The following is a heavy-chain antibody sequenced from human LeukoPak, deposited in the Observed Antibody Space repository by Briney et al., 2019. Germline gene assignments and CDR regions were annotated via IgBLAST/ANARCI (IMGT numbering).Heavy chain of an antibody. CDR2: ISASGGGT. V-gene: IGHV3-23*01. D-gene: IGHD3-22*01. CDR1: GITFSSYD. Sequence: GGSLRLSCAASGITFSSYDMSWVRQAPGKGLEWVSAISASGGGTYYADSVKGRFTISRDNSKNTLYLQMNSLRAEDTAVYYCAKAGIYYDSSGLDYWGQGTLVTVSS. CDR3: AKAGIYYDSSGLDY. J-gene: IGHJ4*02.